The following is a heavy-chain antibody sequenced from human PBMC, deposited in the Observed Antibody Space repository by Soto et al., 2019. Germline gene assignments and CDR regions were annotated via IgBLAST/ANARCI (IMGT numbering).Heavy chain of an antibody. D-gene: IGHD3-9*01. CDR3: AIPRSRLGRYDMNWRAP. CDR2: NGGTRGRQRDP. V-gene: IGHV3-23*01. CDR1: GSCISRCA. J-gene: IGHJ5*02. Sequence: SCAVGGSCISRCAMTFVRKAQGKGLEWVSINGGTRGRQRDPFYTACVKGRFTVTRDNSKNTLVLQMNSLRVEDAAVYYCAIPRSRLGRYDMNWRAPGGQGITVALS.